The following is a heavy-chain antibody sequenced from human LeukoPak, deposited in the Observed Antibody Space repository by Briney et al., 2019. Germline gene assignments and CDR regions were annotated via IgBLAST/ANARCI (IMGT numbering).Heavy chain of an antibody. CDR1: GGSISSYY. D-gene: IGHD2-2*01. V-gene: IGHV4-59*01. CDR3: ARGIVVVPAARD. Sequence: SETLSLTCTVSGGSISSYYWSWIRQPPGKGLEWIGNIYYSGSTNYNPSLKSRVTIFVDMSKNQFSLKLSSLTAADTAVYYCARGIVVVPAARDWGQGTLVTVSS. J-gene: IGHJ4*02. CDR2: IYYSGST.